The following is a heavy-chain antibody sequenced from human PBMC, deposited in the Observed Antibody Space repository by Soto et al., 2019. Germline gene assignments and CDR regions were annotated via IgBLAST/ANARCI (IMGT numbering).Heavy chain of an antibody. CDR2: MTPNSGNT. J-gene: IGHJ3*02. V-gene: IGHV1-8*01. Sequence: ASVKVSCKASGYTFTNYDINWVRQATGQGLEWMGWMTPNSGNTGYAQKFRGRVTMTRDTSKSTAYMELSSLRSEDTAVYYCAKGRQSVGATFTPDAFDIWGQGTMVTVSS. CDR3: AKGRQSVGATFTPDAFDI. D-gene: IGHD1-26*01. CDR1: GYTFTNYD.